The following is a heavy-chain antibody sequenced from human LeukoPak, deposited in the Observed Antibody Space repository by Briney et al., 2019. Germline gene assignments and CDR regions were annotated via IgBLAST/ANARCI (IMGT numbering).Heavy chain of an antibody. J-gene: IGHJ4*02. CDR3: AREVYCGGDCYSHYFDY. CDR1: GYSISSGYC. CDR2: IYHSGST. V-gene: IGHV4-38-2*01. Sequence: SETLSLTCAVSGYSISSGYCWGWIRQPPGKGLEWIGSIYHSGSTYYNPSPKSRVTISVDTSKNQFSLKLSSVTAADTAVYYCAREVYCGGDCYSHYFDYWGQGTLVTVSS. D-gene: IGHD2-21*01.